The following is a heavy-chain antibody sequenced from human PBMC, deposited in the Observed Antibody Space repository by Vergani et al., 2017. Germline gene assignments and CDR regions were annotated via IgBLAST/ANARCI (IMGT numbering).Heavy chain of an antibody. D-gene: IGHD5-18*01. CDR2: IRSKAYGGTT. V-gene: IGHV3-49*03. CDR1: GFTFGDYA. J-gene: IGHJ6*02. CDR3: TRALFDSYGYYYYYGMDV. Sequence: EVQLVESGGGLVQPGRSLRLSCTASGFTFGDYAMSWFRQAPGKGLEWVGFIRSKAYGGTTEYAASVKGRFTISRDDSKSIAYLQMNSLKTEDTAVYYCTRALFDSYGYYYYYGMDVWGQGTTVTVSS.